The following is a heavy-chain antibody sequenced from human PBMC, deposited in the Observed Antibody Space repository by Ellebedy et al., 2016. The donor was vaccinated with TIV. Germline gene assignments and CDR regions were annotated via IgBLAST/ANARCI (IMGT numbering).Heavy chain of an antibody. J-gene: IGHJ6*02. V-gene: IGHV5-10-1*01. D-gene: IGHD3-10*01. CDR1: GYGFTSYW. CDR2: IDPSDSYT. CDR3: ARRPGGSYYYGMDV. Sequence: GESLKISCKGSGYGFTSYWISWVRQMPGKGLEWMGRIDPSDSYTNYSPSFQGHVTISADKSISTAYLQWSSLKASDTAMYYCARRPGGSYYYGMDVWGQGTTVTVSS.